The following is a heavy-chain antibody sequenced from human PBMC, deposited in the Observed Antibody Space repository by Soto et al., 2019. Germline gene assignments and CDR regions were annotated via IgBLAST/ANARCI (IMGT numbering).Heavy chain of an antibody. J-gene: IGHJ4*02. V-gene: IGHV1-69*01. CDR2: IIPVFDTV. CDR3: ARGGSGYVWFNEV. D-gene: IGHD3-22*01. Sequence: QEQLVQSGAEVKKSVSSVKVSCKDTGGLFSSYAVSWVRQATGQGLEWMGGIIPVFDTVYYAQKFQGRVTITADESTNTAYMELSSLRSEDTAMYYCARGGSGYVWFNEVWGQGNLVTVSS. CDR1: GGLFSSYA.